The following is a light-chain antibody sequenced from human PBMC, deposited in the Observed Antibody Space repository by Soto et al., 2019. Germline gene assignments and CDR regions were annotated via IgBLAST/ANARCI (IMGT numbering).Light chain of an antibody. CDR3: QQFGSSSWT. J-gene: IGKJ1*01. CDR1: QSVSSSY. V-gene: IGKV3-20*01. Sequence: ESVLTQSPGILSLSPGEKATLSCRASQSVSSSYLAWYQQKPGQAPRLLIYGASSRATGIPDRFSGSGSGTDFTLTVSRLEPEDFAVYYCQQFGSSSWTFGQGTKWIS. CDR2: GAS.